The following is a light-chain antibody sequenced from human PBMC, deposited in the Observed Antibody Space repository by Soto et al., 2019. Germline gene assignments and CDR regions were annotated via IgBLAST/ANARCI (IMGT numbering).Light chain of an antibody. CDR3: QQYGTSPRT. V-gene: IGKV3-20*01. J-gene: IGKJ5*01. CDR2: GAS. CDR1: QSIGSNY. Sequence: EIVLTQAPGTLSLSPGERATLSCRTSQSIGSNYLAWYQQKPGQAPRLLISGASRWATGIPYRFSGSGSGTDFTLTISRLEPEDFVLYYCQQYGTSPRTFGQGTRLEIK.